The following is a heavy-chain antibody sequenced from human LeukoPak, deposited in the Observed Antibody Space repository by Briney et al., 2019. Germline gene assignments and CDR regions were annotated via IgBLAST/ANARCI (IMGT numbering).Heavy chain of an antibody. CDR2: TNTNGSST. CDR3: ARDSPSLSC. D-gene: IGHD2/OR15-2a*01. CDR1: GFTFSSYW. Sequence: GGSLRLSCVASGFTFSSYWVHWVRQAPGKGLVWVSRTNTNGSSTDYVDSVKGRFTVSRDNAKNTVYLQTNSLRAEDTAVYYCARDSPSLSCWGHGTLVTVSS. V-gene: IGHV3-74*01. J-gene: IGHJ4*01.